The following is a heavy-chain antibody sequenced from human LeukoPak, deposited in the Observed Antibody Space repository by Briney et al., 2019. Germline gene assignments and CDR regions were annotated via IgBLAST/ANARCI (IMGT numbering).Heavy chain of an antibody. V-gene: IGHV4-59*01. CDR1: GGSMNTYY. CDR3: ARFGARRLVRGYYYYMDV. D-gene: IGHD2-8*02. J-gene: IGHJ6*03. CDR2: IHYSGST. Sequence: SETLSLTCTVSGGSMNTYYWTWIRQPPGKGLECIGHIHYSGSTDYNPSLKSRVTISVDTSKNQFSLRLSSVTAADTAVYYCARFGARRLVRGYYYYMDVWGKGTTVTVSS.